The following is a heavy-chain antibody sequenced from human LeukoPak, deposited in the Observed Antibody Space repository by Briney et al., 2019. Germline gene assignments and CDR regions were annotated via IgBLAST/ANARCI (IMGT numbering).Heavy chain of an antibody. CDR2: IYSDRRT. CDR3: ARCGSDYDGGAFDI. D-gene: IGHD2-21*02. CDR1: GFIVRSHY. J-gene: IGHJ3*02. V-gene: IGHV3-53*01. Sequence: GGSLRLSCAASGFIVRSHYMSWVRQAPGKGLEWVAVIYSDRRTHYGDSVKGRFTISRDNSNNTLHLQMNSLRGEDTAVYYCARCGSDYDGGAFDIWGQGTVVTVSS.